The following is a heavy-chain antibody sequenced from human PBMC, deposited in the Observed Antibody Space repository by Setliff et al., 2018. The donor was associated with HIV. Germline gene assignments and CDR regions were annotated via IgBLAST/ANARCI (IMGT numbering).Heavy chain of an antibody. Sequence: GGSLRLSCAASGFTFSTYWMSWVRQAPGKGLEWVANIKQDGSEKNYMDSVKGRFTISRDNAKNSLYLQMNSLRVEDTAVYYCATDCAVVGGAGSLDSWGQGTLVTVS. CDR3: ATDCAVVGGAGSLDS. J-gene: IGHJ4*02. CDR1: GFTFSTYW. V-gene: IGHV3-7*05. D-gene: IGHD2-15*01. CDR2: IKQDGSEK.